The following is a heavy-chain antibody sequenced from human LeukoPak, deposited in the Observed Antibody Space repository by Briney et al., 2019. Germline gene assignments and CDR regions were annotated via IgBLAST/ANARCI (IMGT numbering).Heavy chain of an antibody. CDR1: GGSISSGGYY. Sequence: SETLSLTCTVSGGSISSGGYYWRWIRQHPGKGLEWIGYIYYSGSTYYNPSLKSRVTISVDTSKNQFSLKLSSVTAADTAVYYCARGLDYYYGMDVWGQGTTVTVSS. CDR3: ARGLDYYYGMDV. CDR2: IYYSGST. J-gene: IGHJ6*02. V-gene: IGHV4-31*03.